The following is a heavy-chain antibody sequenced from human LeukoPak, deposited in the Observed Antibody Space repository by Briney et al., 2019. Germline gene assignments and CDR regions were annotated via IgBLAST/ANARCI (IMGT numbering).Heavy chain of an antibody. CDR2: ISGSGYST. Sequence: QPGGSLRLSCAASGFSFSIYAMSWVRQAPGKGLEWVSGISGSGYSTNYADSMKGRITISRDNSKDTLYLQMNSLRAEDTAVYYCAKDYYGSGTYFYSYSYMDVWGKGTTVTVSS. D-gene: IGHD3-10*01. CDR1: GFSFSIYA. V-gene: IGHV3-23*01. J-gene: IGHJ6*03. CDR3: AKDYYGSGTYFYSYSYMDV.